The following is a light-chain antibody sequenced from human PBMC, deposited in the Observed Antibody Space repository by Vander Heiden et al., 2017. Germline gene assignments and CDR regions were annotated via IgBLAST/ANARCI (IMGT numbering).Light chain of an antibody. CDR3: CSYAGSYTFVV. V-gene: IGLV2-11*01. Sequence: IACNGTSTAVGGYNYVSCYQQHPVKPPHLMIYDVSKRPSVVLDLFSGSKSGNTASLTISGLQAEDDADYYFCSYAGSYTFVVFGGGTKLTVL. CDR2: DVS. CDR1: STAVGGYNY. J-gene: IGLJ2*01.